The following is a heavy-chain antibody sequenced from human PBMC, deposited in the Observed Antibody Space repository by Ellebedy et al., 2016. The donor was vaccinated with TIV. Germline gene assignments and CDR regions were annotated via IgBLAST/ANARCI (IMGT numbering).Heavy chain of an antibody. CDR3: AKLERFGESMPPYYYYGMDV. CDR1: GGTFSNYA. Sequence: ASVKVSCKASGGTFSNYAISWVRQAPGQGLEWMGGIIASVGSAEYAQSFQGRLTITADEFTSTAHMELSTLRSEDTAVYYCAKLERFGESMPPYYYYGMDVWGQGTTVTVPS. J-gene: IGHJ6*02. D-gene: IGHD3-10*01. V-gene: IGHV1-69*13. CDR2: IIASVGSA.